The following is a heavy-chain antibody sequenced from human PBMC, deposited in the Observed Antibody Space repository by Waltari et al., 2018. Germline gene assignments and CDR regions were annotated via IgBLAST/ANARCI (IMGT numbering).Heavy chain of an antibody. Sequence: QVQLQESGPGLVKPSETLSLTCTVSGGSISSYYWSWIRQPPGKGLEWIGYIYYSGSTNYNPSLKSRVTISVDTSKNQFSLKLSSVTAADTAVYYCARGGITIFGVVAGVDVWGKGTTVTISS. CDR1: GGSISSYY. D-gene: IGHD3-3*01. CDR3: ARGGITIFGVVAGVDV. CDR2: IYYSGST. J-gene: IGHJ6*04. V-gene: IGHV4-59*01.